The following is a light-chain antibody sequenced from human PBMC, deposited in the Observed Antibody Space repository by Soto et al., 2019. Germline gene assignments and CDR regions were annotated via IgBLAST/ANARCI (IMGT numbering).Light chain of an antibody. CDR2: NAS. CDR1: QSIRTY. Sequence: DMQVTQSPSSLSASVGDRVTITCRASQSIRTYLNWYQQRPGKPPKLLIQNASTLQSGVPSRFSGSGSGTDFTLTISSLQPEDFATYYCQQTSSTLDSFGQGTKLEI. V-gene: IGKV1-39*01. CDR3: QQTSSTLDS. J-gene: IGKJ2*03.